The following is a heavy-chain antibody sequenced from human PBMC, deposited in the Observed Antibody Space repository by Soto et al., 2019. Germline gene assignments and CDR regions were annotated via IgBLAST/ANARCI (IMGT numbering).Heavy chain of an antibody. J-gene: IGHJ4*02. CDR3: TSSAISPYGGLIGPFDY. V-gene: IGHV1-3*01. CDR2: INPANGNT. CDR1: GYTFTAYA. D-gene: IGHD3-16*02. Sequence: GASVKVSCKASGYTFTAYAMHWVRQAPGQRLEWMGWINPANGNTKYSQKFQGRLTITSDTSANTVYMELDSLTSEDTAMYYCTSSAISPYGGLIGPFDYWGQGNLVTVSS.